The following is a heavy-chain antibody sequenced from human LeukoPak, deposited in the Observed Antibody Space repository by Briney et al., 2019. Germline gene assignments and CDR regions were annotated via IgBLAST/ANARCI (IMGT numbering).Heavy chain of an antibody. CDR3: ASSRARLVPGGDAFDI. V-gene: IGHV4-39*07. CDR2: ISYSETT. D-gene: IGHD6-6*01. J-gene: IGHJ3*02. CDR1: GDSINSSRLH. Sequence: SETLSLTCTVSGDSINSSRLHWGWICQPPGKGLEWIGRISYSETTYYNSSLKSRVTRSVDTSKNQFSLRLSSVTAADTAVYYCASSRARLVPGGDAFDIWGQGTMVTVSS.